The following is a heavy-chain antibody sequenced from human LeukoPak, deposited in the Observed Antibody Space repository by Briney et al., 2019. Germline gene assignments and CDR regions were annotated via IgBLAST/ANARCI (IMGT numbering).Heavy chain of an antibody. Sequence: SETLSLTCAVSGDSISSTTWWTWVRQPPGKGLEWIAEIYQSGSTSYNPSLKSRITVSVDSSENHFSLQLSSATAADTAMYYCARRGFCTGASCSFALDHWGQGILVTVSS. CDR3: ARRGFCTGASCSFALDH. J-gene: IGHJ4*02. CDR1: GDSISSTTW. V-gene: IGHV4-4*02. CDR2: IYQSGST. D-gene: IGHD2-15*01.